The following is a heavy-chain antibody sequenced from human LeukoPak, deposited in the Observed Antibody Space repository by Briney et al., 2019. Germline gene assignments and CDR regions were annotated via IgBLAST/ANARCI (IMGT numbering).Heavy chain of an antibody. V-gene: IGHV1-58*02. Sequence: ASVKVSCKASGFTFTTSATQWVRQARGQRLEWIGWIVVGSGNTNYAQKFQERVTITRDMSTSTAYMELSSLRSEDTAVYYCAAAYRYFYDRGGYFDYWGQGTLVTVSS. CDR3: AAAYRYFYDRGGYFDY. D-gene: IGHD3-22*01. CDR1: GFTFTTSA. CDR2: IVVGSGNT. J-gene: IGHJ4*02.